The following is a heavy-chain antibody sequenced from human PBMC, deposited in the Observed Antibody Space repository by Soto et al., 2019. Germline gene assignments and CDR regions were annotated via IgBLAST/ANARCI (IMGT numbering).Heavy chain of an antibody. J-gene: IGHJ4*02. V-gene: IGHV3-53*04. D-gene: IGHD4-17*01. CDR2: IYSGGYT. Sequence: GGSLRLSCAASGFIVNSNYMSWVRQVPGKRLEWVSVIYSGGYTHYADSVKGRFTISRHNIKNTLYLQMNSLRAEDTAVYYCARVYGDYGGFFEYWGQGTQVTVSS. CDR1: GFIVNSNY. CDR3: ARVYGDYGGFFEY.